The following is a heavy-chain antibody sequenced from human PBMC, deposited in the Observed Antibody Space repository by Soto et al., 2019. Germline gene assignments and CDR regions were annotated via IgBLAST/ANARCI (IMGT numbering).Heavy chain of an antibody. CDR2: IIPILETP. CDR1: GGTFSTYT. D-gene: IGHD1-26*01. J-gene: IGHJ5*02. Sequence: QVQLVQSGAEVKKPGASVKVSCKASGGTFSTYTINWVRQAPGQGPEWMGGIIPILETPNYAQKSQGRVTITADESTTTAHMELSSLRSEDTASYYCARERGGSFSSWGQGTLVTVSS. V-gene: IGHV1-69*16. CDR3: ARERGGSFSS.